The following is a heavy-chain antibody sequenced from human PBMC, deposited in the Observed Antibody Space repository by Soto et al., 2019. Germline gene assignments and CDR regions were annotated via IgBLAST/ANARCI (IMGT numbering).Heavy chain of an antibody. Sequence: GGSLRLSCAASGFTFSSYAMHWVRQAPGKGLEWVAVISYDGSNKYYADSVKGRFTISRDNSKNTLYLQMNSLRAEDTAVYYCARDQLIAVAGPADYWGQGTLVTVSS. CDR3: ARDQLIAVAGPADY. D-gene: IGHD6-19*01. J-gene: IGHJ4*02. V-gene: IGHV3-30-3*01. CDR2: ISYDGSNK. CDR1: GFTFSSYA.